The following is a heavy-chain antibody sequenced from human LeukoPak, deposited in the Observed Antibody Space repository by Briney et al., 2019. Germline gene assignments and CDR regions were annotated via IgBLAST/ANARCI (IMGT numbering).Heavy chain of an antibody. V-gene: IGHV3-7*01. CDR3: ARRLPRGVIVVKSWWFDP. Sequence: GGSLRLSCAASGFTFSSYRMSWVRQAPGKGLEWVANIKQDGSEKYYVDSVKGRFTISRDNAKNSLYLQMNSLRAEDTAVYYCARRLPRGVIVVKSWWFDPWGQGTLVTVSS. CDR2: IKQDGSEK. CDR1: GFTFSSYR. D-gene: IGHD3-22*01. J-gene: IGHJ5*02.